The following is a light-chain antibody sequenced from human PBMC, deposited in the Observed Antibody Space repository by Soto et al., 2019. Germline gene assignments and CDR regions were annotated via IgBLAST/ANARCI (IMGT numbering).Light chain of an antibody. CDR2: DVS. V-gene: IGLV2-14*01. Sequence: QSVLTQPASVSGSPGQSITISCTGTSSDVGGYNYVSWYQQHPGKAPKLMIYDVSNRPSGVSNRFSGSKSGNTAPLPNSELQAEDEADYYCSPYTSSFYVFGTGTKVPV. CDR1: SSDVGGYNY. CDR3: SPYTSSFYV. J-gene: IGLJ1*01.